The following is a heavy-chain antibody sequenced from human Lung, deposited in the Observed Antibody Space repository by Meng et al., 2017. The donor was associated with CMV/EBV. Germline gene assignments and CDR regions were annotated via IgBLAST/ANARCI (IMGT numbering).Heavy chain of an antibody. CDR1: GVSCISIA. D-gene: IGHD2-2*01. CDR3: ARVAFASLKYWFDP. J-gene: IGHJ5*02. Sequence: SGVSCISIASIWVRPAPGLRLEGMGGIIPILGISTYAQKFQGRVTITAYKYTSTAYMDLSSLQSEDTAVYYCARVAFASLKYWFDPWGQGTLVTVSS. CDR2: IIPILGIS. V-gene: IGHV1-69*10.